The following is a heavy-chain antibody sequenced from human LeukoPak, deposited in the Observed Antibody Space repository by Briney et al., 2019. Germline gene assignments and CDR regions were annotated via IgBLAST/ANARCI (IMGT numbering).Heavy chain of an antibody. CDR2: INHSGST. CDR1: GGSFSGYY. V-gene: IGHV4-34*01. CDR3: ARGGWKYSSSKGVHFFDY. Sequence: SETLSLTCAVYGGSFSGYYWSWIRQPPGKGLEWIGEINHSGSTNYNPSLKSRVTISVDTPKNQFSLKLSSVTAADTAVYYCARGGWKYSSSKGVHFFDYWGQGTLVTVSS. J-gene: IGHJ4*02. D-gene: IGHD6-6*01.